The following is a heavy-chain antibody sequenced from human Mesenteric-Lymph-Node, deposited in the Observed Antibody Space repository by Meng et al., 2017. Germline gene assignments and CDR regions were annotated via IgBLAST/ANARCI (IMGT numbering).Heavy chain of an antibody. CDR3: ARSRPRDAFDV. V-gene: IGHV3-21*01. CDR1: GFSFSTYS. CDR2: ISSDSKNI. J-gene: IGHJ3*01. Sequence: GESLKISCAASGFSFSTYSMYWVRQAPGKGLEWVSSISSDSKNIYYADALKGRFTISRDNAKNSLSLQMNGLSAEDTAVYYCARSRPRDAFDVWGQGTRVTVSS.